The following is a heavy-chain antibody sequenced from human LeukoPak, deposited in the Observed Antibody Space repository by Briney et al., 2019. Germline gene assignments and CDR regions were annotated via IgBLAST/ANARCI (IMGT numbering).Heavy chain of an antibody. J-gene: IGHJ4*02. D-gene: IGHD6-19*01. CDR2: ISYDGSNK. Sequence: PGGSLRLSCAASGFTFSSYAMHWVRQAPGKGLEWVAVISYDGSNKYYADSVKGRFTISRDNSKNTLYLQMSSLRAEDTAVYYCAIQAVADPLFDYWGQGTLVTVSS. CDR1: GFTFSSYA. CDR3: AIQAVADPLFDY. V-gene: IGHV3-30*14.